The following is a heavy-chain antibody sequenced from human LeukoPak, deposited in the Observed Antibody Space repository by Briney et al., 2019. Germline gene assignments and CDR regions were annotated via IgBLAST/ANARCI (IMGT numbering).Heavy chain of an antibody. J-gene: IGHJ4*02. CDR3: ASTYGPPGFSDYFDY. D-gene: IGHD4-17*01. CDR2: IYYSGST. CDR1: GGSISSYY. V-gene: IGHV4-59*08. Sequence: SETLSLTCTVSGGSISSYYWSWIRRPPGKGLEWIGYIYYSGSTNYNPSLKSRVTISVDTSKNQFSLKLSSVTAADTAVYYCASTYGPPGFSDYFDYWGQGTLVTVSS.